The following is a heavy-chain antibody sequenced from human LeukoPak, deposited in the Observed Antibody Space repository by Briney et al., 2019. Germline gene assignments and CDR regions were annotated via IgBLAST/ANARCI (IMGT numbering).Heavy chain of an antibody. D-gene: IGHD3-10*01. CDR3: ARESTMVRGVPIDH. CDR2: IWYDGSNK. J-gene: IGHJ4*02. Sequence: GGSLRLSCAASGFTFSSYGMHWVRQAPGKGLEWVAVIWYDGSNKYYADSVKGRFTISRDNSKNTLYLRMNSLRAEDTAVYYCARESTMVRGVPIDHWGQGTLVTVSS. CDR1: GFTFSSYG. V-gene: IGHV3-33*01.